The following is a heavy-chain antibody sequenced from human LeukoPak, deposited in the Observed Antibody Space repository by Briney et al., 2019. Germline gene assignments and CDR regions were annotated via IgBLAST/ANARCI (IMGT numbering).Heavy chain of an antibody. J-gene: IGHJ3*02. Sequence: ASVKVSCKASGYTFTSYGISWVRQAPGQGLEWMGWISAYNGNTNYALKLQGRVTMTTDTSTSTAYMELRSLRSDDTAVYYCARDSPRRYYYDSSGYYPTDAFDIWGQGTMVTVSS. V-gene: IGHV1-18*01. D-gene: IGHD3-22*01. CDR1: GYTFTSYG. CDR3: ARDSPRRYYYDSSGYYPTDAFDI. CDR2: ISAYNGNT.